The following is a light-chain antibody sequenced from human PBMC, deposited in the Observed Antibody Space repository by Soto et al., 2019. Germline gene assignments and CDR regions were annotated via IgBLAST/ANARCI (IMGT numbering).Light chain of an antibody. CDR1: SSNIGAGYD. J-gene: IGLJ1*01. CDR3: QSYDSSLSGYV. V-gene: IGLV1-40*01. Sequence: QSVLTQPPSVSGAPGQRVTISCTGSSSNIGAGYDVHWYQQLPGTAPKLLIYGNSNRPSGVPDRFSGSKSGTSASLAITGLQAEDEADDYCQSYDSSLSGYVCGTGTKLTVL. CDR2: GNS.